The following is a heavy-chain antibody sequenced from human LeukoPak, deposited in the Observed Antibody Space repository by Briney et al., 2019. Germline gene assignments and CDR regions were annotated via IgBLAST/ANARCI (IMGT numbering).Heavy chain of an antibody. CDR2: IYSNGIT. CDR3: ARRAYFDSSGYSPTSGCFDL. CDR1: GGSIFSSY. V-gene: IGHV4-4*08. Sequence: SETLSLTCTVSGGSIFSSYWNWIRQSPGKGLEWLGYIYSNGITHYSPSLRGRGTISIATSKNQFSLRLASVTAADTAIYYCARRAYFDSSGYSPTSGCFDLWGRGTLVTISS. J-gene: IGHJ2*01. D-gene: IGHD3-22*01.